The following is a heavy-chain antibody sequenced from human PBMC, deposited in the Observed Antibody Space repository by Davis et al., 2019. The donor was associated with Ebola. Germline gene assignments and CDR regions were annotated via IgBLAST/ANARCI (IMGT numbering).Heavy chain of an antibody. CDR3: ARQTGIVGGMVDY. V-gene: IGHV5-51*01. Sequence: GESLKISCQGSGYRFTSYWIGWLRQMPGKGLEWLGIIYPGDSDIRYGPSFQGQVTISADKSITTAYLQWSILEASDTGMYYCARQTGIVGGMVDYWGQGTLVTVSS. J-gene: IGHJ4*02. CDR1: GYRFTSYW. CDR2: IYPGDSDI. D-gene: IGHD1-26*01.